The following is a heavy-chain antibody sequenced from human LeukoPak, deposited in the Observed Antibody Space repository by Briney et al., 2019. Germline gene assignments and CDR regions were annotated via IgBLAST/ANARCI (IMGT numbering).Heavy chain of an antibody. D-gene: IGHD2-15*01. CDR2: IWYDGSNK. CDR3: ARRYCSGGSRYYNWFDP. Sequence: GGSLRLSCAASGFTFSSYGMHWVRQAPGKGLEWVAVIWYDGSNKYYADSVKGRFTISRDNSKNTLYLQMNSLRAEDTAVYYCARRYCSGGSRYYNWFDPWGQGTLVTVSS. V-gene: IGHV3-33*01. J-gene: IGHJ5*02. CDR1: GFTFSSYG.